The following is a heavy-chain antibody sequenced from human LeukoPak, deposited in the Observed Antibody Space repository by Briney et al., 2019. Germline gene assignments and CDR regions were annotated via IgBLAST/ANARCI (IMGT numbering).Heavy chain of an antibody. V-gene: IGHV3-23*01. CDR3: ARHRSSWLIDY. CDR1: GFTFNSYA. D-gene: IGHD6-6*01. J-gene: IGHJ4*02. Sequence: GGSLRLSCAASGFTFNSYAMSWVRQAPWERLQWVSGISDSGGNTYYADSVRGRFTISRDNSKNTLYLQMNSLRAEDTAVYYCARHRSSWLIDYWGQGTLVTASS. CDR2: ISDSGGNT.